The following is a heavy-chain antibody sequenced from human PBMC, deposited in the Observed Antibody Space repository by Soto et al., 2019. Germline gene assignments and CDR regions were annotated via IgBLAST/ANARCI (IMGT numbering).Heavy chain of an antibody. CDR2: IYYSGST. CDR1: GGSISSGDYY. J-gene: IGHJ6*02. D-gene: IGHD3-3*01. Sequence: KSSETLSLTCTVSGGSISSGDYYWSWIRQPPGKGLEWIGYIYYSGSTYYNPSLKSRVTISVDTSKNQFSLKLSSVTAADTAVYYCARDRGRTYYDFWSGPLYYYYGMDVWGQGTTVTVSS. V-gene: IGHV4-30-4*01. CDR3: ARDRGRTYYDFWSGPLYYYYGMDV.